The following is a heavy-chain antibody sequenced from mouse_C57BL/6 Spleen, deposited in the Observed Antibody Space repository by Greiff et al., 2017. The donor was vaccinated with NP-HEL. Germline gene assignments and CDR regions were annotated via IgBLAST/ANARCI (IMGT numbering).Heavy chain of an antibody. CDR3: ARRGLRQGYYAMDY. CDR2: INPGSGGT. V-gene: IGHV1-54*01. D-gene: IGHD2-4*01. J-gene: IGHJ4*01. Sequence: QVQLQQSGAELVRPGTSVKVSCKASGYAFTNYLIAWVKQRPGQGLEWIGVINPGSGGTNYNEKFKGKATLTADKSSSTAYMQLSSLTSEDSAVDFCARRGLRQGYYAMDYWGQGTSVTVSS. CDR1: GYAFTNYL.